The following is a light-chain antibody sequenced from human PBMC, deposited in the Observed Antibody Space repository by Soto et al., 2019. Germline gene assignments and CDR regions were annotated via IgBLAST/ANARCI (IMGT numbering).Light chain of an antibody. CDR1: SSDVGVYNY. CDR2: DVS. Sequence: QSVLTQPRSVSGSPGQSVTISCTGTSSDVGVYNYVSWYQQYPGKAPKIMIYDVSKRPSGVPDRFSGSKSDNTASLTISGLQAEDEADYYCCSYAGSYTSYVFGTGTKVTVL. V-gene: IGLV2-11*01. CDR3: CSYAGSYTSYV. J-gene: IGLJ1*01.